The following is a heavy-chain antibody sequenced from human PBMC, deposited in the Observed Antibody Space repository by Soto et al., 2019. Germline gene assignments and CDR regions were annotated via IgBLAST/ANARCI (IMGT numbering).Heavy chain of an antibody. Sequence: EVQLLESGGGLVQPGGSLRLSCAASGFTFSNYAMSWVRQAPGKGMEWVSAISGNAISTYYVDSVRGRFTISRDNSKDTLYLQMNSLRAEDTALYYCAKRFALHSVDYREGDAFDIWGQGTMVTVSS. CDR2: ISGNAIST. J-gene: IGHJ3*02. CDR3: AKRFALHSVDYREGDAFDI. CDR1: GFTFSNYA. V-gene: IGHV3-23*01. D-gene: IGHD4-17*01.